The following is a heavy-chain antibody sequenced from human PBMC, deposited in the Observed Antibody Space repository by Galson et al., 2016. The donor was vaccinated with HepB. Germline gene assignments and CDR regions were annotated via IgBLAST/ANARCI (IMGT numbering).Heavy chain of an antibody. CDR1: GYTFSRYG. J-gene: IGHJ2*01. Sequence: SVKVSCKASGYTFSRYGISWVRQAPGQGLEWMGWISVKNGNTNYAEKFQGRVTMTTDTSTTTAYMELRSLRSDDTAVYYCARGSLTPEDGDSLWGRGSLVTVSS. CDR2: ISVKNGNT. V-gene: IGHV1-18*01. D-gene: IGHD4-17*01. CDR3: ARGSLTPEDGDSL.